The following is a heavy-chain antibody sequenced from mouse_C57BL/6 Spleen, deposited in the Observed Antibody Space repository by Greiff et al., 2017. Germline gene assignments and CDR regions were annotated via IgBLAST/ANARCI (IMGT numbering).Heavy chain of an antibody. CDR1: GYSITSGYY. CDR2: ISYDGSN. D-gene: IGHD1-1*01. V-gene: IGHV3-6*01. Sequence: EVQLVESGPGLVKPSQSLSLTCSVTGYSITSGYYWNWIRQFPGNKLEWMGYISYDGSNNYNPSLKNRISITRDTSKNQFFLKLNSVTTEDTATYYCARGNYGSSFPWYFDVWGTGTTVTVSS. CDR3: ARGNYGSSFPWYFDV. J-gene: IGHJ1*03.